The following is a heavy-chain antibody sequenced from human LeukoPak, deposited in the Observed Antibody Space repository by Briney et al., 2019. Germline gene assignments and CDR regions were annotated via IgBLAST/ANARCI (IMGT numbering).Heavy chain of an antibody. CDR1: GGSISSSSYY. J-gene: IGHJ4*02. V-gene: IGHV4-39*01. CDR2: IYYSGST. Sequence: SETLSLTCTVSGGSISSSSYYWGWIRQPPGKGLEWIVSIYYSGSTYSNPSLKSRVTISVDTSKNQFSLKLSSVTAADTAVYYCARSLYDFWSGSSFDYWGQGTLVTVSS. D-gene: IGHD3-3*01. CDR3: ARSLYDFWSGSSFDY.